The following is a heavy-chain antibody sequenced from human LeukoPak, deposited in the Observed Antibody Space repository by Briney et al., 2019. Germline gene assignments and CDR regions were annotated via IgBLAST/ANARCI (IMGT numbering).Heavy chain of an antibody. V-gene: IGHV1-2*02. CDR1: GYTFTGYY. CDR3: ARDPVVTPSDY. CDR2: INPNSGGT. D-gene: IGHD4-23*01. Sequence: ASVKVSCKASGYTFTGYYMFWVRQAPGQGLEWMGWINPNSGGTNYAQKFQGRVTMTKDTSIDTAYMELRSLRSDDTAVYYCARDPVVTPSDYWGQGTLVTVSS. J-gene: IGHJ4*02.